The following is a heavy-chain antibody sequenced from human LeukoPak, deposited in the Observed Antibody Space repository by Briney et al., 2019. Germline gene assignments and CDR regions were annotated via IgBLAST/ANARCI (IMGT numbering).Heavy chain of an antibody. J-gene: IGHJ4*02. CDR3: AREPPYSSGWYDY. CDR1: GFIFNSFA. D-gene: IGHD6-19*01. V-gene: IGHV3-23*01. CDR2: FSGSGSRT. Sequence: GGSLRLSCAASGFIFNSFAMSWVRQAPGKGLEWVSTFSGSGSRTSYADSVKGRFTISRDNSKNTLYLQMKSLRAEDTAVYYCAREPPYSSGWYDYWGQGTLVTVSS.